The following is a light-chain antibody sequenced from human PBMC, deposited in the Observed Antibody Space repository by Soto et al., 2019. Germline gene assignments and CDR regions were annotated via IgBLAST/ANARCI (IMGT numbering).Light chain of an antibody. Sequence: QAVVAQPASVSGSPGQSITISCTGTNNDIGIYNFVSWYRQYPGKAPQLLIYDVTKWALGVSNRFSGSKSGSTASLTISGLQAEDEAEYYCCSFATTGTWVFGGGTQLTVL. CDR2: DVT. CDR3: CSFATTGTWV. V-gene: IGLV2-23*02. CDR1: NNDIGIYNF. J-gene: IGLJ3*02.